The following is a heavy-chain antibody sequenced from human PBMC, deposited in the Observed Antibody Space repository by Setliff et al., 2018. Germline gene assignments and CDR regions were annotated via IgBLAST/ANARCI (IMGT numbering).Heavy chain of an antibody. CDR1: GGTFRTDG. D-gene: IGHD3-22*01. Sequence: SVKVSCKASGGTFRTDGFNWVRQAPGQGLEWMGRIIPVFGTAKYVQKFQGRVTISADESARTAYMELSSLRFEDTAVYYCAREPHDSSGPDYWGQGTLVTVSS. CDR2: IIPVFGTA. V-gene: IGHV1-69*13. CDR3: AREPHDSSGPDY. J-gene: IGHJ4*02.